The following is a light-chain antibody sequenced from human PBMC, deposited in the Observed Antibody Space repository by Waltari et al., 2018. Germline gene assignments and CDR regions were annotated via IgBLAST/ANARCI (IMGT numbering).Light chain of an antibody. CDR1: QSVSGN. V-gene: IGKV3-15*01. CDR2: GAS. CDR3: QQYNNWPRT. J-gene: IGKJ4*01. Sequence: EIVMTQSPATLSVSPGERATLSCRASQSVSGNLAWYQQQPGQAPRHLIYGASTRDTGIPARFSGSGSGTEFTLTISSLQSEDFAVYYCQQYNNWPRTFGGGTKVEIK.